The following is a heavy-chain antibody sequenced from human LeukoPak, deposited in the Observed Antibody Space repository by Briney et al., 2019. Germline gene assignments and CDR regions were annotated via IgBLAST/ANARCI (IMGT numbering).Heavy chain of an antibody. V-gene: IGHV4-59*01. J-gene: IGHJ4*02. Sequence: PSETLSLTCTVSGGSISSDYWSWIRQPPGKGLEWIGYIYYSGSTNYNPSLKSRVTISVDTSKNQFSLELSSVTAADTAVYYCARDYYGGNSGYYFDYWGQGTLVTVSS. CDR2: IYYSGST. D-gene: IGHD4-23*01. CDR1: GGSISSDY. CDR3: ARDYYGGNSGYYFDY.